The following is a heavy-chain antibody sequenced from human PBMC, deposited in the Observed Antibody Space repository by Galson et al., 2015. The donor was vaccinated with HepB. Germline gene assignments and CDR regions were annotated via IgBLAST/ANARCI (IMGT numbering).Heavy chain of an antibody. CDR3: ARERGLWFGDRPPAAFDI. J-gene: IGHJ3*02. CDR1: GFTVSSNY. Sequence: SLRLSCAASGFTVSSNYMSWVRQAPGKGLEWVSVIYSGGSTYYADSVKGRFTISRDNSKNTLYLQMNSLRAEDTAVYYCARERGLWFGDRPPAAFDIWGQGTMVTVSS. V-gene: IGHV3-66*01. D-gene: IGHD3-10*01. CDR2: IYSGGST.